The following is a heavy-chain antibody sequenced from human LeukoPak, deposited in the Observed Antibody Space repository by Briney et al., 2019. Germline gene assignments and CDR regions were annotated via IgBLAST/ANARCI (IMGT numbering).Heavy chain of an antibody. CDR3: GRGGNGIDI. D-gene: IGHD2-8*01. CDR1: GFTFSHYL. V-gene: IGHV3-74*01. J-gene: IGHJ3*02. CDR2: INSDESNT. Sequence: GGSLRLSCAASGFTFSHYLMHWVRQAPGKGLVWVSRINSDESNTNSYADSVKGRFIISRDNAKNTLYLQMNSLRAEDTAVYFCGRGGNGIDIWGQGTTVIVST.